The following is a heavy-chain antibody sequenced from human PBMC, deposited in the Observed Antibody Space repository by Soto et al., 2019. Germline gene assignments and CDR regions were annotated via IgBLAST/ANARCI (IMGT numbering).Heavy chain of an antibody. V-gene: IGHV1-69*13. Sequence: ASVKVSCKASGGTFSSYAISWVRQAPGQGLEWMGGIIPIFGTANYAQKFQGRVTITADESTSTAYMELSSLRSEDTAVYYCARGPFTDSYYYYGMDVWGQGATVTVYS. CDR2: IIPIFGTA. CDR3: ARGPFTDSYYYYGMDV. CDR1: GGTFSSYA. D-gene: IGHD4-4*01. J-gene: IGHJ6*02.